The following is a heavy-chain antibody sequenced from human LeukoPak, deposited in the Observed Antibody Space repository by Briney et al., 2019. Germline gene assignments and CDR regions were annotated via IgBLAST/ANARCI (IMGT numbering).Heavy chain of an antibody. V-gene: IGHV3-21*01. CDR1: GFTFSSYS. CDR2: ISSSSSYI. J-gene: IGHJ4*02. Sequence: GGSLRLTCAASGFTFSSYSMNWVRQAPGKGLEWVSSISSSSSYIYYADSVKGRFTISRDNAKNSLYLQMNSLRAEDTAVYYCASTPVSYSSSQTGDWGQGTLVTVSS. D-gene: IGHD6-13*01. CDR3: ASTPVSYSSSQTGD.